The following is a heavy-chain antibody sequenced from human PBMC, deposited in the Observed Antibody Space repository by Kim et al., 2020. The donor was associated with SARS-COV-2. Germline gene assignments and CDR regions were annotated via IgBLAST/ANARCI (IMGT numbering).Heavy chain of an antibody. J-gene: IGHJ4*02. CDR2: T. Sequence: TKYDQKVQGRVTMTTDPSTNTAYMELWSLRSDDTAMYYCARGAYGDVSFDYWGQGTLVTVSS. CDR3: ARGAYGDVSFDY. V-gene: IGHV1-18*01. D-gene: IGHD4-17*01.